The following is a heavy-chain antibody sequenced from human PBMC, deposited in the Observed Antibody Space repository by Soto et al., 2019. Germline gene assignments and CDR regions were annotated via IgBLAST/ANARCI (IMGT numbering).Heavy chain of an antibody. V-gene: IGHV3-23*01. J-gene: IGHJ3*02. D-gene: IGHD3-22*01. CDR2: ISGSGGST. Sequence: PGGSLRLSCAASGFTFSSYAMSWVRQAPGKGLEWVSVISGSGGSTYYADSVKGRFTISRDNSKNTLYLQMNSLRAEDTAVYYCATGKRGYYANDAFDIWGQGTMVTVSS. CDR3: ATGKRGYYANDAFDI. CDR1: GFTFSSYA.